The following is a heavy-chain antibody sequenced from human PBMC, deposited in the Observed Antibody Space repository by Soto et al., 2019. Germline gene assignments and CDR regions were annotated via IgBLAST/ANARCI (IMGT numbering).Heavy chain of an antibody. D-gene: IGHD1-26*01. CDR1: GCNFRGEA. CDR2: LTPGGETT. CDR3: VKDSPVSGKYQDLDY. Sequence: GSLRLAGAASGCNFRGEAMTWVRQAPGKGLEWISALTPGGETTYYINSVKGRFTISRDNAKDTLFFQMNSLTDADTAIYYCVKDSPVSGKYQDLDYWGQGTLVTVYS. V-gene: IGHV3-23*01. J-gene: IGHJ4*02.